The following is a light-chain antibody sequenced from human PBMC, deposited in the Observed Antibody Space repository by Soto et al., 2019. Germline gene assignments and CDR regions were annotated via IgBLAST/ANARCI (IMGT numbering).Light chain of an antibody. V-gene: IGKV3-15*01. J-gene: IGKJ4*01. CDR1: QSVGSD. CDR2: GAS. CDR3: QQRSNWPSLT. Sequence: ETVMTQSPATLPVSPGDRATLSCRASQSVGSDLAWYQQKRGQAPRLLIYGASTRATGIPARFSGSGSGTEFTLTINSLQSEDSAVYYCQQRSNWPSLTFGGGTKVDIK.